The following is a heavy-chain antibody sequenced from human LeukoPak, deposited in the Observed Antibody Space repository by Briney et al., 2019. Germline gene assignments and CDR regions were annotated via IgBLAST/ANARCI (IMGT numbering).Heavy chain of an antibody. V-gene: IGHV1-8*01. Sequence: ASVKVSCKASGYTFTSYDINWVRQATGQGLEWMGWMNPNSGNTGYAQKFQGRVTMTRNTSISTAYMELSSLRSEDTAVYYCARRRDYYDSRGRAFDIRGQGTMVTVSS. CDR2: MNPNSGNT. CDR3: ARRRDYYDSRGRAFDI. CDR1: GYTFTSYD. D-gene: IGHD3-22*01. J-gene: IGHJ3*02.